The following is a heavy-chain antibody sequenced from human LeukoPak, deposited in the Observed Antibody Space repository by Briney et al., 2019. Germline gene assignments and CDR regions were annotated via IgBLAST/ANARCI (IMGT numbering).Heavy chain of an antibody. D-gene: IGHD3-10*01. CDR3: ARVAYYGSGSYAFDI. CDR1: CGFISIRCYY. J-gene: IGHJ3*02. CDR2: NYYSTTT. Sequence: PSATLSLTCTVSCGFISIRCYYWSWIRQPPGKGLERIEYNYYSTTTTSNASLKIRVTISVDKSTIQFSLKLSSVAAADTAVYYCARVAYYGSGSYAFDIWGQGTMVTVSS. V-gene: IGHV4-61*01.